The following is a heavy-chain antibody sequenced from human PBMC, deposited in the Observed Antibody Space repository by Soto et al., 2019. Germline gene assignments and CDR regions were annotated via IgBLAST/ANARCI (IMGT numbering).Heavy chain of an antibody. CDR2: ISYDGSNK. CDR3: AATSWGPSSSWFDY. D-gene: IGHD6-13*01. Sequence: QVQLVESGGGVVQPGRSLRLSCAASGFTFSSYGMHWVRQAPGKGLEWVAVISYDGSNKYYADSVKGRFTISRDNSKNTLYLQMNSLRAEDTAVYYCAATSWGPSSSWFDYWGQGTLVTVSS. V-gene: IGHV3-30*03. CDR1: GFTFSSYG. J-gene: IGHJ4*02.